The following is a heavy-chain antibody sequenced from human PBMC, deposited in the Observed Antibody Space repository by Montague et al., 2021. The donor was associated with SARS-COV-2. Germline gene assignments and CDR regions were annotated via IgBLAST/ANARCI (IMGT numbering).Heavy chain of an antibody. Sequence: CAISGDSVCSNTAAWNWIRQSPSGGLEWLGRTNYRSKWTSDYATSVEGRIGIDPDTSKNQFFLHLRSATPEDTGVYYCVRDTGSAQAGFDAWGQGTLVTVSS. CDR1: GDSVCSNTAA. J-gene: IGHJ4*02. D-gene: IGHD4-17*01. CDR2: TNYRSKWTS. V-gene: IGHV6-1*01. CDR3: VRDTGSAQAGFDA.